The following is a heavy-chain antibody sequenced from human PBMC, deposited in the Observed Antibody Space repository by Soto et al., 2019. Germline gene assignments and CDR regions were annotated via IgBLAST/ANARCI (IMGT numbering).Heavy chain of an antibody. V-gene: IGHV1-18*01. D-gene: IGHD2-2*01. CDR3: ARSVKVVQAAPYYYYYYMDV. Sequence: GASVKVSCKASGYTFTSYGISWVRQAPGQGLEWMGWISAYNGNTNYAQKLQGRVTMTTDTSTSTAYMELRSLRSDDTAVYYCARSVKVVQAAPYYYYYYMDVWGKGTRVTVSS. CDR2: ISAYNGNT. J-gene: IGHJ6*03. CDR1: GYTFTSYG.